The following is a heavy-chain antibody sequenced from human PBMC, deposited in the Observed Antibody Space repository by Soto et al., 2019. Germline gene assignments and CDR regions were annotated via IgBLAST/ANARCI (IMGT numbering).Heavy chain of an antibody. V-gene: IGHV3-49*03. CDR1: GFTFGDYA. CDR2: IRSKAYGGTT. J-gene: IGHJ4*02. CDR3: TRSYTMTTFDY. Sequence: GGSLRLSCTASGFTFGDYAMSWFRQAPGKGLEWVGFIRSKAYGGTTEYAASVKGRFTISRDDSKSIAYLQMNSLKTEDTAVYYCTRSYTMTTFDYWGQGTLVTVSS. D-gene: IGHD4-17*01.